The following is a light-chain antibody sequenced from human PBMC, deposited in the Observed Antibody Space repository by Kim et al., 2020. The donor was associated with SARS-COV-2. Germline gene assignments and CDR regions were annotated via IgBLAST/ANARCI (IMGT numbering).Light chain of an antibody. CDR2: RNN. CDR3: AAWDDSLSGWV. V-gene: IGLV1-47*01. CDR1: SSNIGSNY. J-gene: IGLJ3*02. Sequence: GQRVTISCSGRSSNIGSNYVYWYQQLPGTAPKRLIYRNNQRPSGVPDRFSGSKSGTSASLAISGLRSEDEADYYCAAWDDSLSGWVFGGGTKLTVL.